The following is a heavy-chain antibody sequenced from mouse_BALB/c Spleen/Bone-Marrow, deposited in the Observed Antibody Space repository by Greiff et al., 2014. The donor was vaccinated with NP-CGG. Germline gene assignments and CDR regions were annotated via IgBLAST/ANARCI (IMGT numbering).Heavy chain of an antibody. V-gene: IGHV1-9*01. CDR3: ARDHFDY. CDR1: GYTISSYW. CDR2: ILPGSVTT. J-gene: IGHJ2*01. Sequence: QVQLQESGAELMKPGASVKISCKATGYTISSYWIEWIKQRPGHGLEWIGEILPGSVTTNYNGRFKGKATFTADTSSNTAYMQLSSLTSEDSAVYYCARDHFDYWGPGTTLTVSS.